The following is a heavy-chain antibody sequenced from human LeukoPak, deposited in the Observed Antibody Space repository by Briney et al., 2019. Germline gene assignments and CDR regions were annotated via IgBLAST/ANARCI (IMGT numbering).Heavy chain of an antibody. CDR3: ARDLGYCSSTSCYIKGYFDY. V-gene: IGHV3-30-3*01. CDR1: GFTFSSYA. Sequence: GGSLRLSCAASGFTFSSYAMHWVRQAPGKGLEWVAVISYDGSNKYYADSVKGRFTISRDNSKNTLYLQMNSLRAEDTAVYYCARDLGYCSSTSCYIKGYFDYWGQGTLVTVSS. J-gene: IGHJ4*02. CDR2: ISYDGSNK. D-gene: IGHD2-2*02.